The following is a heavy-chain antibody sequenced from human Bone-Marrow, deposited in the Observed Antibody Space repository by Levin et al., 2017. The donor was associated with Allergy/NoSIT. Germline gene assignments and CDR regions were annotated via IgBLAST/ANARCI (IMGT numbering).Heavy chain of an antibody. Sequence: LSLTCAASGEFTFSTYGMNWVRQTPGKGLEWVVGISGSGDTTYYANPVKGRSTISRDKSKNTVYVQMNSLRAEDTAVYYCARANGYDESWGQGTLVTVSA. CDR3: ARANGYDES. CDR1: GEFTFSTYG. CDR2: ISGSGDTT. D-gene: IGHD3-16*01. J-gene: IGHJ5*02. V-gene: IGHV3-23*01.